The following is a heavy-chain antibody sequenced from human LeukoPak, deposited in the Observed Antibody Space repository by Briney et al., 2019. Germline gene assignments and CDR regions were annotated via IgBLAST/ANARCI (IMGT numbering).Heavy chain of an antibody. V-gene: IGHV3-23*01. CDR2: ISGSGGSR. Sequence: WGSLRLSCAASGFTFRSYAMSWVRQAPGKGLECVSVISGSGGSRYYADSVKGRFTISRDNSKNTLFLQMNSLRAEDTAVYYCARDPRVFGVVLVNWGQGTLVTVSS. J-gene: IGHJ4*02. CDR3: ARDPRVFGVVLVN. CDR1: GFTFRSYA. D-gene: IGHD3-3*01.